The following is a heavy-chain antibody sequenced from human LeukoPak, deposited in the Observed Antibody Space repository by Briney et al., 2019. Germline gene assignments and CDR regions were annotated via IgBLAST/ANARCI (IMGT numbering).Heavy chain of an antibody. J-gene: IGHJ5*02. CDR2: INPSRDST. D-gene: IGHD6-19*01. V-gene: IGHV1-46*01. Sequence: ASVKVSCKTSGYSFTNYYMHWVRQAPGQGLEWMGGINPSRDSTNYAQKFQGRVTMTRDMSTSTVYLDLSSLSSEDTAVYYCARSVAGTRLHHDWFDPWGQGTLVTVSS. CDR3: ARSVAGTRLHHDWFDP. CDR1: GYSFTNYY.